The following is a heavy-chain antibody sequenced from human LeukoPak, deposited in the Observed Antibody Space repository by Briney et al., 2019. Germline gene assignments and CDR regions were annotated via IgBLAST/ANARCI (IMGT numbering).Heavy chain of an antibody. Sequence: PSETLSLTCTVSGGSITNYYWNWIRQPPGKGLEWIGYIYYSGSTNYNPSLKSRVTISVDTSKNQFSLRLTSVSAADTAIYYCATDPNWMPGSWGQGTLVTVSS. CDR2: IYYSGST. CDR1: GGSITNYY. D-gene: IGHD2-2*01. J-gene: IGHJ5*02. CDR3: ATDPNWMPGS. V-gene: IGHV4-59*01.